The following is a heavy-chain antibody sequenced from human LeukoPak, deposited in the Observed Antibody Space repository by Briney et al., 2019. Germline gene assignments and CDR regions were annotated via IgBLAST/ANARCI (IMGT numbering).Heavy chain of an antibody. D-gene: IGHD6-6*01. CDR2: ISYDGSNK. CDR1: GFTFSSYA. J-gene: IGHJ4*02. V-gene: IGHV3-30-3*01. Sequence: GGSLRLSFAASGFTFSSYAMHWVRQAPGKGLEWVAVISYDGSNKYYADSVKGRFTISRDNAKNSLYLQMNSLRAEDTAVYYCARWPYSSSYYFDYWGRGTLVTISS. CDR3: ARWPYSSSYYFDY.